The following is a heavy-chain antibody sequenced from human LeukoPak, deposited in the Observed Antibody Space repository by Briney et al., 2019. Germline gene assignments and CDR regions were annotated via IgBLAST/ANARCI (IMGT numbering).Heavy chain of an antibody. J-gene: IGHJ3*02. V-gene: IGHV5-51*01. Sequence: KGGESLKISCKGSGYSFPSYWIGWVRQMPGKGLEWMGIIYPGDSDTRYSPSFQGQVTISADKSISTAYLQWSSLKASDTAMYYCARVRRQQQASAFDIWGQGTMVTVSS. D-gene: IGHD6-13*01. CDR2: IYPGDSDT. CDR1: GYSFPSYW. CDR3: ARVRRQQQASAFDI.